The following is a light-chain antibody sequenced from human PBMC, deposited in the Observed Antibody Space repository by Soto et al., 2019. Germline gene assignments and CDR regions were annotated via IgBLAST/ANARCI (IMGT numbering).Light chain of an antibody. J-gene: IGLJ1*01. V-gene: IGLV2-14*01. CDR3: ASYTSSSTRV. CDR2: EVT. CDR1: TSDVGHYNY. Sequence: QSALTQPASVSGSPGQSITISCTGATSDVGHYNYVSWYQHHPGTAPKLMIYEVTNRPSGVANRFSGSKSGNTASLTISGLQAEDEADYYCASYTSSSTRVFGTGTKLPVL.